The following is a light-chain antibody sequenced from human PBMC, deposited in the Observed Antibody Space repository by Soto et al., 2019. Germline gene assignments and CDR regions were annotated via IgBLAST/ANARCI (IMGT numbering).Light chain of an antibody. CDR1: SGHSSYA. Sequence: QLVLTQSPSASAFLGASVKLTCTLSSGHSSYAIAWHQHQPGKGPRYLMNLNSDGSHTKGDGIPDRFSGSSSGAERYLTISSLQSEDEADYYCQTWATGIRVFGGGTQLTVL. CDR3: QTWATGIRV. V-gene: IGLV4-69*01. CDR2: LNSDGSH. J-gene: IGLJ3*02.